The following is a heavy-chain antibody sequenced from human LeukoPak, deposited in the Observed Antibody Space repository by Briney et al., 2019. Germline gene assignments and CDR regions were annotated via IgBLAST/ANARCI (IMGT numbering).Heavy chain of an antibody. Sequence: PSETLSLTCTVSGGSISSYYWSWIRQPPGKGLEWIGYIYYSGSTNYNPSLKSRVTISVDTSKNQFSLKLSSVTAADTAVYYCARARGPIAAQGLGWFDPWGQGTLVTVSS. V-gene: IGHV4-59*01. D-gene: IGHD6-6*01. J-gene: IGHJ5*02. CDR3: ARARGPIAAQGLGWFDP. CDR1: GGSISSYY. CDR2: IYYSGST.